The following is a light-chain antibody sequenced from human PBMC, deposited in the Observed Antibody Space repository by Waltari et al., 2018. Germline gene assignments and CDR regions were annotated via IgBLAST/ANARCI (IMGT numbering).Light chain of an antibody. CDR1: TGPVTSAHY. CDR2: HTS. Sequence: QAVVPQQPSLPVSPGGTVPLTSGSSTGPVTSAHYPYWFQQKSGQPPRTLIYHTSNKNPWTPARFSGSLLGGKAALTLSGAQSEDEAEYYCLLSYSGARVFGAGTKVTVL. CDR3: LLSYSGARV. J-gene: IGLJ1*01. V-gene: IGLV7-46*01.